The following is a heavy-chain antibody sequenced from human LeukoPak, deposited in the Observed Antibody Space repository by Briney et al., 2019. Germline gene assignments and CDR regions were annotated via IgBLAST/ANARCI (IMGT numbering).Heavy chain of an antibody. V-gene: IGHV3-23*01. CDR2: ISGSGAST. Sequence: GGSLGLSCASSGFSFSGYAMIWVRPAPGKGLELVSTISGSGASTFYADSVRGRFITSKDIPSNIVYLQMNSLRAEDTAVYYCAKGSRGYTNYYFDYWGQGTLVTVSS. CDR1: GFSFSGYA. CDR3: AKGSRGYTNYYFDY. J-gene: IGHJ4*02. D-gene: IGHD2-2*02.